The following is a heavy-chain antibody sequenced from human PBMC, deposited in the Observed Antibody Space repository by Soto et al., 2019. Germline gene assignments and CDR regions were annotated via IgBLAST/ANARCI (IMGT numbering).Heavy chain of an antibody. J-gene: IGHJ6*02. CDR1: GFTFTRYS. CDR3: ARRWLFHPDNYYYYYGMDA. Sequence: GGSLRLSCAASGFTFTRYSMNWVRQAPGKGLEWVSSISSTTNYIYYADSMKGRFTVSRDNAKNSVYLEMNSLSAEDTAVYYCARRWLFHPDNYYYYYGMDAWGQGTTVTVSS. CDR2: ISSTTNYI. V-gene: IGHV3-21*01. D-gene: IGHD3-22*01.